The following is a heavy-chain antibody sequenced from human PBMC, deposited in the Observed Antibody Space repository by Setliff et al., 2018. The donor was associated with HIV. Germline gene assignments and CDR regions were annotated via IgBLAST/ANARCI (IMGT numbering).Heavy chain of an antibody. CDR1: GFTFDDYG. CDR3: ARDNGAGGDNDY. D-gene: IGHD2-21*02. Sequence: GGSLRLSCAASGFTFDDYGMSWVRQAPGKGLGWVSGINWNGGSTGYADSVKGRFTISRDNAKNSLYLQMNSLRAGDTAMYYCARDNGAGGDNDYWGQGTLVTVSS. V-gene: IGHV3-20*04. CDR2: INWNGGST. J-gene: IGHJ4*02.